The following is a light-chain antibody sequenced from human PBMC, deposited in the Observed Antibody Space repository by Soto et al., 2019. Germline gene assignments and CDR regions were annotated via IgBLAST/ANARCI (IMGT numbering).Light chain of an antibody. CDR1: SSDVGTYNY. V-gene: IGLV2-14*01. CDR2: EVS. Sequence: QSALTQPASVSGSPGQSITISCTRTSSDVGTYNYVSWYQQHPGKAPKLLIYEVSNWPSGVSNRFSGSKSGNTASLTISGRQAEDEADYYCSSYTTSSTRVFGGGTKLTVL. CDR3: SSYTTSSTRV. J-gene: IGLJ3*02.